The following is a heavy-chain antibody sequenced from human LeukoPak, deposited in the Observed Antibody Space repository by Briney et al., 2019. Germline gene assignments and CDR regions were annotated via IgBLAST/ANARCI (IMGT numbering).Heavy chain of an antibody. J-gene: IGHJ4*02. CDR1: GFTFWNDW. Sequence: GGSLRLSCAASGFTFWNDWMSWVRQAPGGGLKWVASMKGDGSHIYYVDSVKGRFIISRDNARNSLYLQMSSLRVEDTAIYYCARLFGGVTTYDYWGQGAQVTVSS. D-gene: IGHD2-8*02. CDR2: MKGDGSHI. V-gene: IGHV3-7*01. CDR3: ARLFGGVTTYDY.